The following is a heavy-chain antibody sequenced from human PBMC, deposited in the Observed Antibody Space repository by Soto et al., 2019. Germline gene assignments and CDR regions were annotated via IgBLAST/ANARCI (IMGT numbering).Heavy chain of an antibody. Sequence: GGSLRLSCAASGFTFSSYAMSWVRQAPGKGLEWVSAISGSGGSTYYADSVKGRFTISRDNSKNTLYLQMNSLRAEDTAVYYCAKSHEYCSGGSCYADTYYYYYMDVWGKGTTVTVSS. D-gene: IGHD2-15*01. CDR2: ISGSGGST. J-gene: IGHJ6*03. CDR1: GFTFSSYA. CDR3: AKSHEYCSGGSCYADTYYYYYMDV. V-gene: IGHV3-23*01.